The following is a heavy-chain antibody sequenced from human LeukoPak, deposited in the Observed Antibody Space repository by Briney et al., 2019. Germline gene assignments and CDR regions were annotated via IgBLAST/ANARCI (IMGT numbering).Heavy chain of an antibody. J-gene: IGHJ6*02. D-gene: IGHD3-16*01. V-gene: IGHV4-59*08. CDR1: GGSISGYY. CDR2: ISDSGST. CDR3: ARLPRGSYYYGMDV. Sequence: SETLSLTCIVSGGSISGYYWNWIRQPPGKGLEWIGYISDSGSTDYNPSLNSRVSISVDTSKNQFSLKLSSVTAADTAVYHCARLPRGSYYYGMDVWGQGTTVTVSS.